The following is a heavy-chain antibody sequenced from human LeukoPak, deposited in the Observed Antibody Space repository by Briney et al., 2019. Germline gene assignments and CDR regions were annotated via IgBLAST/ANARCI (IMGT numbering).Heavy chain of an antibody. CDR1: GGSISGYY. D-gene: IGHD1/OR15-1a*01. CDR2: VYDTGAT. CDR3: ARLPLIATTRGGFDP. Sequence: SETLSLTCTVSGGSISGYYWSWIRQPPGKRLEWIGYVYDTGATNYNPSLKSRFTISIDTSKNQFSLYLSSVPAADTAVYYCARLPLIATTRGGFDPWGQGTLVTVSS. V-gene: IGHV4-59*08. J-gene: IGHJ5*02.